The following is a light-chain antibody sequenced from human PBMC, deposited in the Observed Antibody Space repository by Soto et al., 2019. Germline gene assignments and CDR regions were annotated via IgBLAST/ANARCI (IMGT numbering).Light chain of an antibody. Sequence: QSALTQPASVSGSPGQSITISCTGTSSDVGGSNHVSWYQHHPGKAPKLMIYEGSKRPSGVSNRFSGSKSGNTASLTISGLQAEDEADYYCCSYAGSSTWVFGGGTKLTVL. V-gene: IGLV2-23*01. J-gene: IGLJ3*02. CDR2: EGS. CDR3: CSYAGSSTWV. CDR1: SSDVGGSNH.